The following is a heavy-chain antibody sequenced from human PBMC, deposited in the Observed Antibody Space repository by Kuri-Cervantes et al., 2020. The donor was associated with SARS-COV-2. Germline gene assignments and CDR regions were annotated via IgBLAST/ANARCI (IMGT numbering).Heavy chain of an antibody. V-gene: IGHV3-48*04. CDR2: ISSSGSTI. CDR3: ARADFWSGYYIDY. CDR1: GFTFSSYW. D-gene: IGHD3-3*01. J-gene: IGHJ4*02. Sequence: GGSLRLSCAASGFTFSSYWMSWVRQAPGKGLEWVSYISSSGSTIYYADSVKGRFTISRDNAKNSLYLQMNSLRAEDTAVYYCARADFWSGYYIDYWGQGTLVTVSS.